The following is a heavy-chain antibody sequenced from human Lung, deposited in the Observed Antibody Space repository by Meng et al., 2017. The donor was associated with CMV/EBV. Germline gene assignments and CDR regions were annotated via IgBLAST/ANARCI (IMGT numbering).Heavy chain of an antibody. D-gene: IGHD3-3*01. CDR3: ARDPHDFWSGYHFDY. J-gene: IGHJ4*02. Sequence: LSLTCAASGFTFSDYYMSWIRQAPGKGLEWVSYISSSGSTIYYADSVKGRFTISRDNAKNSLYLQMNSLRAEDTAVYYCARDPHDFWSGYHFDYWGQGXLVTVSS. CDR1: GFTFSDYY. V-gene: IGHV3-11*04. CDR2: ISSSGSTI.